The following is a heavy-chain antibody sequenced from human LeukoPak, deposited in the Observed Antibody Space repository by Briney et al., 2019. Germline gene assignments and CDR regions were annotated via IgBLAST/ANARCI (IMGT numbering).Heavy chain of an antibody. Sequence: SETLSLTCTVSGYSISSGYYWGWIRQPPGKGLEWIGSIYHSGNTYYNPSLKSRVTISVDTSKNQFSLKLSSVTAADTAVYYCARWEGIAARPGAYYYYYMDVWGKGTTVTVSS. CDR2: IYHSGNT. J-gene: IGHJ6*03. D-gene: IGHD6-6*01. CDR3: ARWEGIAARPGAYYYYYMDV. V-gene: IGHV4-38-2*02. CDR1: GYSISSGYY.